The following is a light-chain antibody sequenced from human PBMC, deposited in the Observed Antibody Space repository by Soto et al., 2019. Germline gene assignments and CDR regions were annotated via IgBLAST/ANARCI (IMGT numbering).Light chain of an antibody. CDR1: QSVRGN. V-gene: IGKV3-15*01. Sequence: EIVMTQSPATLSVSPGERATLSCRASQSVRGNLAWYQQKPGQSPRLLIYGASSRATGIPVRFSGSGSGTEFTLTISSLQSEDFAVYYCQQYNNWPPWTFGQGTKVDI. J-gene: IGKJ1*01. CDR2: GAS. CDR3: QQYNNWPPWT.